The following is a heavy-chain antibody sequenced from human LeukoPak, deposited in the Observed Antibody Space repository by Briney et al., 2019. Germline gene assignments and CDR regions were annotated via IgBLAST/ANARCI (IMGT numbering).Heavy chain of an antibody. Sequence: PGGSLRLSCAASGLTFSSYAMHWVRQAPGKGLEWVAVISYDGSNKYYADSVKGRFTISRDNSKNTLYLQMNSLRAEDTAVYYCAIAPVVVVAANDYWGQGTLVTVSS. D-gene: IGHD2-15*01. CDR3: AIAPVVVVAANDY. CDR2: ISYDGSNK. CDR1: GLTFSSYA. V-gene: IGHV3-30-3*01. J-gene: IGHJ4*02.